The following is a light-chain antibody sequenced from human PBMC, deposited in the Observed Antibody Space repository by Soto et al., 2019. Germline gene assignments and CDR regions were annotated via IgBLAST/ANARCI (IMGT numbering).Light chain of an antibody. J-gene: IGKJ1*01. CDR3: QHYNSYSEA. CDR2: ATS. CDR1: QGINHY. V-gene: IGKV1-16*01. Sequence: DIQMTKSPSSLSASVGDRVTITCRASQGINHYLAWFQQKPGKVPKLLIYATSTRIPSRFSGSGSGTEFTLTISSLQPDDFATYYCQHYNSYSEAFGQGTKV.